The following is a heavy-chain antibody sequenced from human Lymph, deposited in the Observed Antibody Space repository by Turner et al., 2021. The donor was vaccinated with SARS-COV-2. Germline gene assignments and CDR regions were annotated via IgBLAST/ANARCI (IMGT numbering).Heavy chain of an antibody. CDR2: IFDRGST. CDR3: ARQTVNNWVDP. CDR1: GGSMNNNY. V-gene: IGHV4-59*01. D-gene: IGHD2-21*02. J-gene: IGHJ5*02. Sequence: QVQLQESGPRLVKPLETLSLTCTVSGGSMNNNYWSWLRQPAGKRLEWIGFIFDRGSTNYNPSLKSRVTISVDTSESQFSLKLTSVTAADTAIYYCARQTVNNWVDPWGQGTLVTVSS.